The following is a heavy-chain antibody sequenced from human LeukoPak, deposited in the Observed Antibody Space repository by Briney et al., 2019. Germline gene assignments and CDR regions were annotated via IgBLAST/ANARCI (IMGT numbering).Heavy chain of an antibody. J-gene: IGHJ4*02. CDR1: GFIFSSYA. D-gene: IGHD6-13*01. CDR3: ARRYTSSWYYFDY. Sequence: GGSLRLSCAASGFIFSSYAMTWVRQTPGKGLEWVSAISPSSSTYYANSVKGRFTISRDNSKNTLYLQMNSLRAEDTAVYYCARRYTSSWYYFDYWGQGTLVTVSS. CDR2: ISPSSST. V-gene: IGHV3-23*01.